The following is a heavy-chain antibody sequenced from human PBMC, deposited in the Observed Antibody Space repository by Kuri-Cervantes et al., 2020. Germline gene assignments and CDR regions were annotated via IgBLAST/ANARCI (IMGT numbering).Heavy chain of an antibody. CDR1: GFTFSSYS. Sequence: GESLKISCAASGFTFSSYSMNWVRQAPGKGLEWVSYISSSSSTIYYADSVKGRFTISRDNSKNTLYLQMNSLRAEDTAVYYCAKGGEVRYFDWLLSWFDPWGQGTLVTVSS. D-gene: IGHD3-9*01. J-gene: IGHJ5*02. CDR2: ISSSSSTI. V-gene: IGHV3-48*01. CDR3: AKGGEVRYFDWLLSWFDP.